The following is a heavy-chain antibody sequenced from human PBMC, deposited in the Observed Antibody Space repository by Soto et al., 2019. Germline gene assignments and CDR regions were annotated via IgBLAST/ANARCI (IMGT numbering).Heavy chain of an antibody. J-gene: IGHJ6*03. Sequence: QVQLVQSGAEVKKPGASVKVSCKASGYTFTSYGISWVRQAPGQGLEWMGWISAYNGNTNYAQKLQGRVTKTTDTSTSTAYMELRSLRSDDTAVYYCARDLTMVRGANGEFSYYYYYMDVWGKGTTVTVSS. CDR1: GYTFTSYG. CDR3: ARDLTMVRGANGEFSYYYYYMDV. V-gene: IGHV1-18*01. D-gene: IGHD3-10*01. CDR2: ISAYNGNT.